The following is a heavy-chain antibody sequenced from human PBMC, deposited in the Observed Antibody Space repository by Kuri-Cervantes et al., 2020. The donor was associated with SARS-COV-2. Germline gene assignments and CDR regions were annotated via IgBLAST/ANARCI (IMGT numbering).Heavy chain of an antibody. J-gene: IGHJ3*02. Sequence: GESLKISCAASGFTFSSYGMHWVRQAPGKGLEWVAFIRYDGSNKYYADSVKGRFTISRDNSKNTLYLQMNSLRAEDTAVYYCARSTYGYCSSTSCSPGGAFDIWGQGTMVTVSS. D-gene: IGHD2-2*01. CDR1: GFTFSSYG. CDR2: IRYDGSNK. CDR3: ARSTYGYCSSTSCSPGGAFDI. V-gene: IGHV3-30*02.